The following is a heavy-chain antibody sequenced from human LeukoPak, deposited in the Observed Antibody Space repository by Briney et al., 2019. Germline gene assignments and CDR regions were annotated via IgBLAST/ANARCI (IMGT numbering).Heavy chain of an antibody. CDR2: INPSGGST. CDR3: ARSPPDLMGDFWGSYYFDY. D-gene: IGHD3-3*01. CDR1: GYTFTTYY. V-gene: IGHV1-46*01. Sequence: ASVKVSCKASGYTFTTYYMHWVRQAPGQGLEWMGIINPSGGSTSYAQQFQGRVTMTRDTSTSTVYMELSSLRSEDTAVYYCARSPPDLMGDFWGSYYFDYWGQGTLVTVSS. J-gene: IGHJ4*02.